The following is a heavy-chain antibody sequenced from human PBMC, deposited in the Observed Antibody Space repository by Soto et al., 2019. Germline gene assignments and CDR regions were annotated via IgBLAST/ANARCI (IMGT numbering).Heavy chain of an antibody. J-gene: IGHJ4*02. CDR2: IYYSGST. CDR3: ARGLGYCSSTRCYEIEY. CDR1: VGSISGGGYD. Sequence: TLSLTSTVAVGSISGGGYDWSCIRQHPGKGLEWIGYIYYSGSTYYNPSLKSRVTISVDTSKNQFSLKLSSVTAADTAVYYCARGLGYCSSTRCYEIEYWGQGTLVTVSS. V-gene: IGHV4-31*03. D-gene: IGHD2-2*01.